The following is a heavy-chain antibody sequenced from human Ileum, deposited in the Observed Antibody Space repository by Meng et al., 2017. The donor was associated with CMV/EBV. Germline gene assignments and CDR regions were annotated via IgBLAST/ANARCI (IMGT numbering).Heavy chain of an antibody. V-gene: IGHV4-34*01. J-gene: IGHJ5*02. CDR1: YC. Sequence: YCWGWIRQPPGKGLEWIGEINHSGSTNYNPSLKSRVTISVDTSKNQFSLKLSSVTAADTAVYYCARGSFRGYCSSTSCYTGSWFDPWGQGTLVTVSS. D-gene: IGHD2-2*02. CDR2: INHSGST. CDR3: ARGSFRGYCSSTSCYTGSWFDP.